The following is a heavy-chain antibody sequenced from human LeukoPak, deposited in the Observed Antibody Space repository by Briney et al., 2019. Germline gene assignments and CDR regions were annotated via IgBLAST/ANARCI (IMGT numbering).Heavy chain of an antibody. V-gene: IGHV4-61*01. Sequence: PSETLSLTCTVSGGSVSSGSYYWSWIRQPPGKGLEWIGYIYYSGSTNYNPSLKSRVTISVDTSKNQFSLKLSSVTAADTAVYYCARGGPILRGWFDPWGQGTLVTVSS. CDR1: GGSVSSGSYY. D-gene: IGHD2/OR15-2a*01. J-gene: IGHJ5*02. CDR2: IYYSGST. CDR3: ARGGPILRGWFDP.